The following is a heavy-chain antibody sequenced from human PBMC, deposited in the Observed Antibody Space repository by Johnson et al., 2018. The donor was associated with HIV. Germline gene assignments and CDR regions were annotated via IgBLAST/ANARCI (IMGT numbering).Heavy chain of an antibody. CDR1: GLSFSSYG. J-gene: IGHJ3*02. D-gene: IGHD6-6*01. Sequence: QVQLVESGGGVVQPGRSVRLSCAASGLSFSSYGMEWVRQAPGKGLEWVAVIWSDGSNKHYADSVKGRFTISRDNSKNTLYLQMNSLRAEDTAVYYCAKVHSSSSNGFDIWGQGTMVTVSS. CDR2: IWSDGSNK. CDR3: AKVHSSSSNGFDI. V-gene: IGHV3-33*06.